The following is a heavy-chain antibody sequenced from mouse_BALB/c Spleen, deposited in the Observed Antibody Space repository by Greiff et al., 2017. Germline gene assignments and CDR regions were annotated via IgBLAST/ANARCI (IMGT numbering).Heavy chain of an antibody. CDR1: GFTFNTYA. D-gene: IGHD1-3*01. CDR3: VRSGYQSFYYAMDY. Sequence: EVQRVESGGGLVQPKGSLKLSCAASGFTFNTYAMNWVRQAPGKGLEWVARIRSKSNNYATYYADSVKDRFTISRDDSQSMLYLQMNNLKTEDTAMYYCVRSGYQSFYYAMDYWGQGTSVTVSS. CDR2: IRSKSNNYAT. J-gene: IGHJ4*01. V-gene: IGHV10-1*02.